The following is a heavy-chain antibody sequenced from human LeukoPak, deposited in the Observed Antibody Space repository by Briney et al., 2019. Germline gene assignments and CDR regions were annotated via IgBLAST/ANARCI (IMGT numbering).Heavy chain of an antibody. CDR1: GGSFSGYY. D-gene: IGHD3-10*01. CDR2: INHSGNT. J-gene: IGHJ6*03. Sequence: SETLSLTCAVYGGSFSGYYWNWIRQPPGKGLEWIGGINHSGNTNYNPSLKSRVTISVDTSKNQFSLKLSSVAAADTAVYYCARLTKNDSGTYRFGKKKRGYMDVWGKGTTVTISS. V-gene: IGHV4-34*01. CDR3: ARLTKNDSGTYRFGKKKRGYMDV.